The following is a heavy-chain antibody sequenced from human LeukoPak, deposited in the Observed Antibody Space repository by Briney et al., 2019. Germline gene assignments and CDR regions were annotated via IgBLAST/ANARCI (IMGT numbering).Heavy chain of an antibody. Sequence: SETLSLTCTVSGDSISSYYWSWIRQPPGKGLEWIGYIYYSGSTNYNPSLKSRVTISVDTSKNQFSLKLSSVTAADTAVYYCASPGSGRHAFDIWGQGTMVTVSS. CDR1: GDSISSYY. CDR2: IYYSGST. V-gene: IGHV4-59*12. J-gene: IGHJ3*02. CDR3: ASPGSGRHAFDI. D-gene: IGHD3-10*01.